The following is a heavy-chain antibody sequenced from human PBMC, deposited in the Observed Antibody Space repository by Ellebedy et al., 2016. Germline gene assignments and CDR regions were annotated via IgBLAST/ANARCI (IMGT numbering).Heavy chain of an antibody. D-gene: IGHD6-19*01. CDR2: ISYDGSND. Sequence: GGSLRLXXAASGFTFSSYGMHWVRQAPGKGLEWVAVISYDGSNDFYADSVKGRFTISRDNSKNTLFLQMNSLRPEDTAVYYCAKVNSSGWYGAYYWGRGTLVTVSS. CDR3: AKVNSSGWYGAYY. V-gene: IGHV3-30*18. CDR1: GFTFSSYG. J-gene: IGHJ4*02.